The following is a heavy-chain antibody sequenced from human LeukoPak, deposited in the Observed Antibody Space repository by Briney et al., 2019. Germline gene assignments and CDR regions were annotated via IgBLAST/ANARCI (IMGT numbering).Heavy chain of an antibody. CDR1: GFTFSNYG. CDR3: AKETNGLKL. V-gene: IGHV3-33*06. J-gene: IGHJ4*02. D-gene: IGHD2-8*01. CDR2: IWYDGSDK. Sequence: GRSLRLSCAASGFTFSNYGVHWVRQAPGKGLEWVAVIWYDGSDKYYIDSVKGRFTISRDNSKNTLYLQMNSLSAEDTAVYYCAKETNGLKLWGQGALVTVSS.